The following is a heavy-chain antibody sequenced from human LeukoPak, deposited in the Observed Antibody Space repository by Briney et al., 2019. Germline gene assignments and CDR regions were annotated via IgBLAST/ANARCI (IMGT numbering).Heavy chain of an antibody. CDR1: GGSVSSFY. D-gene: IGHD3-22*01. V-gene: IGHV4-59*02. CDR3: ARDRPYPRRDSSGYLPN. CDR2: IYYSGST. J-gene: IGHJ4*02. Sequence: KPSETLSLTCTVSGGSVSSFYWSWIRQPPGKGLEWIGYIYYSGSTNYNPSLKSRVTISVDTSKNQFSLRLSSVTAADTAVYYCARDRPYPRRDSSGYLPNWGQGTLVTVSS.